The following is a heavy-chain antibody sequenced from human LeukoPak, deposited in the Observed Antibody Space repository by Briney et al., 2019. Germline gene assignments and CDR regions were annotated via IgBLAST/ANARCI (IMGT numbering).Heavy chain of an antibody. CDR1: GFSLSTSGVG. J-gene: IGHJ4*02. V-gene: IGHV2-5*02. CDR2: IYWDDDK. CDR3: AHTSGDYVWGSYRGIDY. Sequence: SGPTLVKPTQTLTLTCTFSGFSLSTSGVGVGWIRQPPGKALEGLALIYWDDDKRYSPSLKSRLTITKDTSKNQVVLTMTNMDPVDTATYYCAHTSGDYVWGSYRGIDYWGQGTLVTVSS. D-gene: IGHD3-16*02.